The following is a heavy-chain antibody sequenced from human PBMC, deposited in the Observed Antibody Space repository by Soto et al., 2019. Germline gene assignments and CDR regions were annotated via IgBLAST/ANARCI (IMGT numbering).Heavy chain of an antibody. J-gene: IGHJ4*02. CDR3: ARNQYYDILTGIRY. CDR2: INSDGSST. V-gene: IGHV3-74*01. CDR1: GFTFSSYW. D-gene: IGHD3-9*01. Sequence: GGSLRLSCAASGFTFSSYWMHWVRQAPGKGLVWVSRINSDGSSTSYADSVKGRFTISTDNAKNTLYLQMNSLRAEDTAVYYCARNQYYDILTGIRYWGQGTLVTVSS.